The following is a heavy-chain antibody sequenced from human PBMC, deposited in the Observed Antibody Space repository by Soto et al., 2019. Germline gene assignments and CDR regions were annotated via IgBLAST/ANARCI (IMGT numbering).Heavy chain of an antibody. Sequence: SETLSLTCTVSGGSISSSSYYWGWIRQPPGKGLEWIGSIYYRGSTYYNPSLKSRVTISVDTSKNQFSLKLSSVTAADTAVYYCARSVRRSSNYVVHCFDIWGQGTMVTVSS. J-gene: IGHJ3*02. D-gene: IGHD4-4*01. CDR1: GGSISSSSYY. CDR3: ARSVRRSSNYVVHCFDI. V-gene: IGHV4-39*01. CDR2: IYYRGST.